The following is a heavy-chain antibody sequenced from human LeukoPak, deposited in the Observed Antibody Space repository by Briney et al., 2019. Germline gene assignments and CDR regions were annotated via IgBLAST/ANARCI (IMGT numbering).Heavy chain of an antibody. V-gene: IGHV1-69*05. CDR1: GYTFTSYY. CDR3: AREYSGYDYFDY. D-gene: IGHD5-12*01. CDR2: IIPKFGIA. J-gene: IGHJ4*02. Sequence: SVKVSCKASGYTFTSYYMHWVRQAPGQGLEWMGGIIPKFGIANYAQKFQGRVTITTDESTSTVYMELTRLRSEDTAVYYCAREYSGYDYFDYWGQGTLVTVSS.